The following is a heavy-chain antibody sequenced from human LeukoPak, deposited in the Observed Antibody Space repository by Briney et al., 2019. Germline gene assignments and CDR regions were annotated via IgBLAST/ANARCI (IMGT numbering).Heavy chain of an antibody. Sequence: ASVKVSCKASGNPFSTHDINWVPQASGQGLEWMGWINFNSGATGYARKFQGRVAMTRDTSINTGYMELSSLRSEDTAVYYCVTTRRLPLLGFDSWGQGTLVTVSS. V-gene: IGHV1-8*01. CDR2: INFNSGAT. CDR3: VTTRRLPLLGFDS. D-gene: IGHD2-15*01. CDR1: GNPFSTHD. J-gene: IGHJ5*01.